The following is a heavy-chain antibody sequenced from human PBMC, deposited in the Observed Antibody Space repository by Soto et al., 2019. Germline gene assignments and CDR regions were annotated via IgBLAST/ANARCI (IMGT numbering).Heavy chain of an antibody. D-gene: IGHD6-19*01. CDR3: ARNPHSSSLLNRFDP. Sequence: ASVKVSCKASGYTFTSYDINWVRQATGQGLEWMGWMNPNSGNTGYAQKFQGRVTMTRNTSISTAYMELSSLRSEDTAVYYCARNPHSSSLLNRFDPWGQGTLVTVSS. J-gene: IGHJ5*02. CDR1: GYTFTSYD. CDR2: MNPNSGNT. V-gene: IGHV1-8*01.